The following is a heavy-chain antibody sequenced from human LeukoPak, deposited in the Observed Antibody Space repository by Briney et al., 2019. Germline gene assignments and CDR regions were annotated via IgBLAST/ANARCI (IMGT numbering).Heavy chain of an antibody. V-gene: IGHV3-11*01. D-gene: IGHD3-22*01. CDR1: GFTSSDYY. CDR2: ISSSGSTI. Sequence: GGSLRLSCAASGFTSSDYYMSWIRQAPGKGLEWVSYISSSGSTIYYADSVKGRFTISRDNAKSSLYLQMNSLRAEDTAVYYCARVQPHYYDSSGYPPDYWGQGTLVTVSS. J-gene: IGHJ4*02. CDR3: ARVQPHYYDSSGYPPDY.